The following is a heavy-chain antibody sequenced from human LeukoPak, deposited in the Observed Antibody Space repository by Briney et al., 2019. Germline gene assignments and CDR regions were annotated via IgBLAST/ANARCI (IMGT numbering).Heavy chain of an antibody. D-gene: IGHD6-13*01. CDR1: GCTFMNYC. CDR3: GKDLDIAAAGTRSTPAY. CDR2: ISYDGSNK. Sequence: GVSLRLACAASGCTFMNYCVHGVRQAPDKGLEGVAFISYDGSNKYYPDSVKGRFTISRDNSKNTLYLQKKRLRAEETAVYYCGKDLDIAAAGTRSTPAYWGQGRMVTVSS. V-gene: IGHV3-30*18. J-gene: IGHJ4*02.